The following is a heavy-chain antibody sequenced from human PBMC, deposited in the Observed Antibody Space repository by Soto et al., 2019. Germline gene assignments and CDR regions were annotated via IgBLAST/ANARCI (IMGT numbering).Heavy chain of an antibody. CDR1: GFTFNIYS. CDR2: TSYDGSEK. V-gene: IGHV3-30*17. CDR3: VRDLLVRFGEFPN. D-gene: IGHD3-10*01. J-gene: IGHJ4*02. Sequence: PGGSLRLSCAASGFTFNIYSMHWVRQAPGKGLEWVAVTSYDGSEKFYADSVQGRFTISRDNSKKTLYLQMNSLRADDTAVYYCVRDLLVRFGEFPNWGRGALVTVPS.